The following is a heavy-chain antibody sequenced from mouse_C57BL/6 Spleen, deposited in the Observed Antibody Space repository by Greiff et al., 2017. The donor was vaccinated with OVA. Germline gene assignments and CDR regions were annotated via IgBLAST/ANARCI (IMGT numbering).Heavy chain of an antibody. D-gene: IGHD2-4*01. J-gene: IGHJ3*01. CDR1: GYTFTSYW. CDR2: INPSRGYT. CDR3: AGDYDYDGAWFAY. Sequence: VQLQQSGAELAKPGASVKLSCKASGYTFTSYWMHWVKQRPGQGLEWIGYINPSRGYTKYNQKFKEKATLTADKSSSTAYMQLSSLTYEDSAVYYCAGDYDYDGAWFAYWGQGTLVTVSA. V-gene: IGHV1-7*01.